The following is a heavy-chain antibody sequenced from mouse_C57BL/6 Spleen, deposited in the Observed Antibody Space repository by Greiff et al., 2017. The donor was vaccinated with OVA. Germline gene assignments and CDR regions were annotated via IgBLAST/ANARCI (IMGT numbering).Heavy chain of an antibody. CDR1: GFTFSSYG. D-gene: IGHD2-5*01. CDR3: ARQGVNYFDC. CDR2: ISSGGSYT. J-gene: IGHJ2*01. Sequence: EVKLVESGGDLVKPGGSLKLSCAASGFTFSSYGMSWVRQTPDKRLEWVATISSGGSYTYYPDSVKGRFTISRDNAKNTLYLQMSSLKSEDTAMYYCARQGVNYFDCWGQGTTLTVSS. V-gene: IGHV5-6*01.